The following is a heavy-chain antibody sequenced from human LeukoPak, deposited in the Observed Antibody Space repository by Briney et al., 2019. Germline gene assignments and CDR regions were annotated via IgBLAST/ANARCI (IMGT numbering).Heavy chain of an antibody. V-gene: IGHV3-30-3*01. CDR3: ARPPSDCSSTSCPFDP. CDR2: ISYDGSNK. J-gene: IGHJ5*02. D-gene: IGHD2-2*01. CDR1: GFTFSSYA. Sequence: QTGGSLRLSCAASGFTFSSYAMHWVRQAPGKGLEWVAVISYDGSNKYYADSVKGRFTISRDNSKNTLYLQMNSLRAEDTAVYYCARPPSDCSSTSCPFDPWGQGTLVAVSS.